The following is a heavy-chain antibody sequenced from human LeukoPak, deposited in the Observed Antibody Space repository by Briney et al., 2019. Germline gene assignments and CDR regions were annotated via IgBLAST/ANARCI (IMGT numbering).Heavy chain of an antibody. J-gene: IGHJ5*02. D-gene: IGHD6-13*01. CDR1: GGSISSGDYY. CDR3: ARLSPPGYSSNWAWFDP. CDR2: ISYIGST. V-gene: IGHV4-30-4*01. Sequence: KPSETLSLTCTVSGGSISSGDYYWSWFRQPPGKGLEWIGFISYIGSTSYNPSLKSRVTISVDTSKNQFSLKLSSVTAADTAVYSCARLSPPGYSSNWAWFDPWGQGTLVTVSS.